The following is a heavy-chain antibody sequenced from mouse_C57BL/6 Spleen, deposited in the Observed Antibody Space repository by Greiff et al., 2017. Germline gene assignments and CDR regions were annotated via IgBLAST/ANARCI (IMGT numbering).Heavy chain of an antibody. V-gene: IGHV1-55*01. J-gene: IGHJ4*01. Sequence: VQLQQPGAELVKPGASVKMSCKASGYTFTSYWITWVKQRPGQGLEWIGEIYPGSGSTNYNEKFKSKATLAVDTSSSTAYMQLSSLTSEDSEVYYCARYESNYLSAMDYWGQGTSVTVSS. CDR1: GYTFTSYW. CDR2: IYPGSGST. D-gene: IGHD2-5*01. CDR3: ARYESNYLSAMDY.